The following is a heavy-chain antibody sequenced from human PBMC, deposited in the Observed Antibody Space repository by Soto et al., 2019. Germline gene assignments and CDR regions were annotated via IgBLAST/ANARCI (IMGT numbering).Heavy chain of an antibody. D-gene: IGHD3-22*01. CDR2: IYYGGST. J-gene: IGHJ3*02. CDR3: ARPIFNYYDSSGYYRDRAFDI. CDR1: GGSISSSSYY. Sequence: PSETLSLTCTVSGGSISSSSYYWGWIRQPPGKGLEWIGSIYYGGSTYYNPSLKSRVTISVDTSKNQFSLKLSSVTAADTAVYYCARPIFNYYDSSGYYRDRAFDIWGQGTMVTV. V-gene: IGHV4-39*01.